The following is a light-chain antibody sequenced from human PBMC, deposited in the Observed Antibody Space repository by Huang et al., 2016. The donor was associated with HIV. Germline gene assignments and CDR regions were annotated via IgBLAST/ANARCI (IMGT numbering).Light chain of an antibody. V-gene: IGKV3-11*01. Sequence: EIVLTQSPVTLSVSPGERATLFCRASQSVNNYLAWYQQKPGQAPMLLIYYASSRAAGIPARFSGSGSGTDFTLTISSLQPEDSAVYYCQQRSNWPPTLTCGGGTKVEIK. J-gene: IGKJ4*01. CDR3: QQRSNWPPTLT. CDR1: QSVNNY. CDR2: YAS.